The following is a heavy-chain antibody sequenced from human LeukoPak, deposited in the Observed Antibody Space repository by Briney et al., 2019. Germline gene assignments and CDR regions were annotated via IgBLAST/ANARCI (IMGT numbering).Heavy chain of an antibody. V-gene: IGHV4-4*07. CDR3: ARDLAVRGVISSNWFDP. Sequence: SETLSLTYTVSGGSNSSYYWSWIRQPAGKGLEWIGRIYTSGSTNYNPSLKSRVTMSVGTSKNQFSLKLSSVTAADTAVYDCARDLAVRGVISSNWFDPWGQGTLVTVSS. J-gene: IGHJ5*02. CDR2: IYTSGST. D-gene: IGHD3-10*01. CDR1: GGSNSSYY.